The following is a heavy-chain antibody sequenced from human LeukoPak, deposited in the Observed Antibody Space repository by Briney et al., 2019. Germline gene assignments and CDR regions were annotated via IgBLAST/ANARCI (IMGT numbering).Heavy chain of an antibody. V-gene: IGHV1-2*02. CDR1: GYSFTAYS. D-gene: IGHD5-18*01. Sequence: ASVKVSCKASGYSFTAYSIVWVRQAPAQGLEWIGWIHPHSGGTEYAKKFHGRVTMTRDTSISTAYMEVDSLGNDDAAVYYCARLGTGYSLAHWGQGTLVTVSS. J-gene: IGHJ4*02. CDR3: ARLGTGYSLAH. CDR2: IHPHSGGT.